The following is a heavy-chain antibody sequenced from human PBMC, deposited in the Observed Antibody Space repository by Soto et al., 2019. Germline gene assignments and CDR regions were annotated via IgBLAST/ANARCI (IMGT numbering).Heavy chain of an antibody. V-gene: IGHV1-18*01. Sequence: QVQLVQSGAEVKKPGASVKVSCKASGYTFTSYGISWVRQAPGQGLEWMGWISAYNGNTNYAQKLQGRVTMTTDTSTSTAYMELRSLRSDDTAVYYCAIENIVVVPAATTHFDYWGQGTLVTVSS. J-gene: IGHJ4*02. CDR1: GYTFTSYG. CDR2: ISAYNGNT. D-gene: IGHD2-2*01. CDR3: AIENIVVVPAATTHFDY.